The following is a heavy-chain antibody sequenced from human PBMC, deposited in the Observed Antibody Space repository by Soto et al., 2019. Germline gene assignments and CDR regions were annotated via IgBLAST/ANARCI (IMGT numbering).Heavy chain of an antibody. Sequence: SVKVSCKASGGTFSSYAISWLLQAPGQGLEWMGGIIPIFGTANYAQKFQGRVTITADESTSTAYMELSSLRSEDTAVYYCARDPGYCTNGVCFNFDYWGQGTLVTVSS. D-gene: IGHD2-8*01. J-gene: IGHJ4*02. V-gene: IGHV1-69*13. CDR3: ARDPGYCTNGVCFNFDY. CDR2: IIPIFGTA. CDR1: GGTFSSYA.